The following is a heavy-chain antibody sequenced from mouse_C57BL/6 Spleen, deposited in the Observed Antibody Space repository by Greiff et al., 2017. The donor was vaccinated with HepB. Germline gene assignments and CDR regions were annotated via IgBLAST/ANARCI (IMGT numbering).Heavy chain of an antibody. CDR1: GFNIKDDY. CDR2: IDPENGDT. J-gene: IGHJ3*01. CDR3: TTLQRGFAY. Sequence: VHVKQSGAELVRPGASVKLSCTASGFNIKDDYMHWVKQRPEQGLEWIGWIDPENGDTEYASKFQGKATITADTSSNTAYLQLSSLTSEGTAVYYCTTLQRGFAYWGQGTLVTVSA. V-gene: IGHV14-4*01.